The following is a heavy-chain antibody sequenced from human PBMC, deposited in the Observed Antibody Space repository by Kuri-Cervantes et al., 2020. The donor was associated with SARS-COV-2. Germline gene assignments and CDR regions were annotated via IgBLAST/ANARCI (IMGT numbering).Heavy chain of an antibody. CDR3: ARDWEDYFDY. CDR1: GDSFSSYS. J-gene: IGHJ4*02. D-gene: IGHD1-26*01. CDR2: IIPMFGTA. V-gene: IGHV1-69*13. Sequence: SVKVSCKAFGDSFSSYSFNWVRQAPGQGLEWMGGIIPMFGTADYAQKFQGRVTVTADESTSTAYMELSSLRSEDTAVYYCARDWEDYFDYWGQGTLVTVSS.